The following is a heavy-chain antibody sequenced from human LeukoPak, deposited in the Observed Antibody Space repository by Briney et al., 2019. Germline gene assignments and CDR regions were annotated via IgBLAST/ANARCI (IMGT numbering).Heavy chain of an antibody. J-gene: IGHJ4*02. Sequence: GGSLRLSCAASGFTFSSYWMHWVRQAPGKGLVWVSRINSDGSSTSYADSVKGRFTISRDNSKNTLYLQMNSLRAEDTAVYYCAKGIYYGDYVSGDYWGQGTLVTVSS. CDR1: GFTFSSYW. V-gene: IGHV3-74*01. CDR2: INSDGSST. CDR3: AKGIYYGDYVSGDY. D-gene: IGHD4-17*01.